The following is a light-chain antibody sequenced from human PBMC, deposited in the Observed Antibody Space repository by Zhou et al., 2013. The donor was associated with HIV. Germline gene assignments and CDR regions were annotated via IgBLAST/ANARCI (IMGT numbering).Light chain of an antibody. Sequence: EIVLTQSPGTLSLSPGERGTLSCRASQSVSSSYLAWYQQKPGQAPRLLIYDASSRATGIPDRFSGSGSGTDFTLTISRLEPEDFAVYYCQQYGSSPRTFGQGTKVE. CDR1: QSVSSSY. J-gene: IGKJ1*01. V-gene: IGKV3-20*01. CDR2: DAS. CDR3: QQYGSSPRT.